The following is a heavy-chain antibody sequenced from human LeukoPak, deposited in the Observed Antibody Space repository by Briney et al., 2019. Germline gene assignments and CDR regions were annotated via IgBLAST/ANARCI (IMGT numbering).Heavy chain of an antibody. Sequence: TGGSLRLSCAASEFTFSNHWMSWVRQAPGKGLEWVANIKEDASETWYVDSVKGRFTISRDNAKNSLYLQMNSLRAEDTAVYYCAREPAEWELLTNDAFDIWGQGTMVTVSS. CDR1: EFTFSNHW. V-gene: IGHV3-7*01. CDR2: IKEDASET. CDR3: AREPAEWELLTNDAFDI. J-gene: IGHJ3*02. D-gene: IGHD1-26*01.